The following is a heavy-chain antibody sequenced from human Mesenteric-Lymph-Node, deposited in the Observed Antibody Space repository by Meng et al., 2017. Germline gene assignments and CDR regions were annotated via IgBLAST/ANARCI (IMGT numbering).Heavy chain of an antibody. CDR3: AKDIRFEEIAVAGAFDI. CDR1: GFTFRTYA. V-gene: IGHV3-23*01. D-gene: IGHD6-19*01. Sequence: GGSLRLSCVGSGFTFRTYAMNWVRQAPGKGLEWVATIRDSADDTYYADSVKGRFTISRGNSKNTVYLQMNALRAEDTAVYYCAKDIRFEEIAVAGAFDIWGQGIMVTVSS. J-gene: IGHJ3*02. CDR2: IRDSADDT.